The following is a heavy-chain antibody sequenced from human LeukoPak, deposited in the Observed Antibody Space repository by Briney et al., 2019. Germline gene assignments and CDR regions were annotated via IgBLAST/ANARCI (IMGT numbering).Heavy chain of an antibody. CDR1: GGSFSGYY. CDR2: INHSGST. V-gene: IGHV4-34*01. CDR3: ARISGWARIAAAGLDD. J-gene: IGHJ4*02. D-gene: IGHD6-13*01. Sequence: SETLSLTCAVYGGSFSGYYWSWIRQPPGKGLEWIGEINHSGSTNYNPSLKSRVTISVDTSKNQFSLKLSSVTAADTAVYYCARISGWARIAAAGLDDWGQGTLVTVSS.